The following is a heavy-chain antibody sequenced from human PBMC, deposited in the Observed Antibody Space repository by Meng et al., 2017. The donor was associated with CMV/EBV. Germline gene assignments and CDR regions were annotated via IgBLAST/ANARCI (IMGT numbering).Heavy chain of an antibody. CDR1: GFTFSSYS. J-gene: IGHJ4*02. D-gene: IGHD3-22*01. Sequence: EVQVVESRGRLVKPGGSLRLSCAASGFTFSSYSMNWVRQAPGKGLEWVSSISSSSSYIYYADSVKGRFTISRDNAKNSLYLQMNSLRAEDTAVYYCARDIFGTDSSGFDFDYWGQGTLVTVSS. CDR2: ISSSSSYI. V-gene: IGHV3-21*01. CDR3: ARDIFGTDSSGFDFDY.